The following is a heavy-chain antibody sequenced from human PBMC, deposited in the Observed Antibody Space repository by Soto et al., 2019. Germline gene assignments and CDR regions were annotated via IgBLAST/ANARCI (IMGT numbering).Heavy chain of an antibody. CDR3: ARDLVSGDYILDY. Sequence: PGGSLRLSCAASGFTFSSYSMNWVRQSPGKGLEWVSYISSSSSTIYYADPVKGRFTISRDNAKNSLYLQMNSLRDEDTAVYYCARDLVSGDYILDYWGQGTLVTVSS. D-gene: IGHD4-17*01. CDR2: ISSSSSTI. V-gene: IGHV3-48*02. J-gene: IGHJ4*02. CDR1: GFTFSSYS.